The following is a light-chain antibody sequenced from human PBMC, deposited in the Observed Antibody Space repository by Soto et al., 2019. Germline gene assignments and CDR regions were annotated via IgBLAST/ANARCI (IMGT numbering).Light chain of an antibody. CDR1: QDIRKN. Sequence: DIQMTQSPSSLPASVGDRVTITCRASQDIRKNLNWYQQRPGKAPNLLIYAASSLQNGVPSRFSGSGSGTDFSLTINSLQPEDFATYYCQHYSSTLRIVTFGPGTKVDIK. V-gene: IGKV1-39*01. J-gene: IGKJ3*01. CDR2: AAS. CDR3: QHYSSTLRIVT.